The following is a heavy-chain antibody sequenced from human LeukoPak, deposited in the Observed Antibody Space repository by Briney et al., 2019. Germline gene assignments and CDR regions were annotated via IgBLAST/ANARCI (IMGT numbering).Heavy chain of an antibody. CDR1: GFTVSSNY. J-gene: IGHJ4*02. CDR2: IKQDGGET. Sequence: GGSLRLPCAASGFTVSSNYMSWVRQAPGKGLEWVANIKQDGGETYYGDSVKGRFTISRDNAKNSLYLQMNSLRAEDTGVYYCVRAPATNEWRCMDYWGQGTLVTVSS. D-gene: IGHD2-8*02. CDR3: VRAPATNEWRCMDY. V-gene: IGHV3-7*01.